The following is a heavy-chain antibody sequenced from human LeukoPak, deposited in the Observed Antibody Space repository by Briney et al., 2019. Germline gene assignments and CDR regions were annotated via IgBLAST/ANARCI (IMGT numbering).Heavy chain of an antibody. J-gene: IGHJ4*02. CDR3: AKDLYSYSFKPFFDY. CDR1: GFAFSTHG. CDR2: IRYDGNNK. Sequence: PGGSLRLSCAASGFAFSTHGMHWVRQAPGKGLEWVAFIRYDGNNKYYADSVKGRFTISRDNSKNTLYLQMNSLRAEDTAVYYCAKDLYSYSFKPFFDYWGRGTLVTVSS. D-gene: IGHD5-18*01. V-gene: IGHV3-30*02.